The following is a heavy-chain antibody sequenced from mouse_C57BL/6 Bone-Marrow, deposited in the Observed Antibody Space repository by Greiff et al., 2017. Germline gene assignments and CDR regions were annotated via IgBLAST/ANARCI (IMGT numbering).Heavy chain of an antibody. CDR2: IDPSDSYT. CDR1: GYTFTSYW. J-gene: IGHJ3*01. D-gene: IGHD2-2*01. Sequence: QVQLKQPGAELVRPGTSVKLSCKASGYTFTSYWMHWVKQRPGQGLEWIGVIDPSDSYTNYNQKFKGKATLTVDTSSSTAYMQLSSLTSEDSAVYYCARDGAMVTTGNWFAYWGQGTLVTVSA. CDR3: ARDGAMVTTGNWFAY. V-gene: IGHV1-59*01.